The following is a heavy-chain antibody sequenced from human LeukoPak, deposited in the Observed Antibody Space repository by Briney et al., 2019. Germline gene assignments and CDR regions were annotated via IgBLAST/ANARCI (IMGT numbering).Heavy chain of an antibody. CDR1: GFTFSSSA. D-gene: IGHD3-10*01. CDR2: IRYDGSNK. Sequence: GGSLRLSCAASGFTFSSSAMNWVRQAPGKGLEWVAFIRYDGSNKYYADSVKGRFTISRDNSKNTLYLQMNSLRAEDTAVYYCAKDGTLWFGELFNLSFDYWGQGTLVTVSS. CDR3: AKDGTLWFGELFNLSFDY. J-gene: IGHJ4*02. V-gene: IGHV3-30*02.